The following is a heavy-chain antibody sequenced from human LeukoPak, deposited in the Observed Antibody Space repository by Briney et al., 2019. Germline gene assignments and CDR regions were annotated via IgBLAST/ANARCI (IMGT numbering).Heavy chain of an antibody. D-gene: IGHD6-13*01. V-gene: IGHV3-74*01. CDR1: GFTFSRYW. J-gene: IGHJ4*02. CDR3: ARDSGSWPENLFDY. CDR2: IKSDGSSI. Sequence: GGSLRLSCAASGFTFSRYWMHWVRQAPGKGLVWVSRIKSDGSSIIYADSVKGRFTISRDNSKSTLYLQLNSLRAEDTAVYYCARDSGSWPENLFDYWGQGTLVTVSS.